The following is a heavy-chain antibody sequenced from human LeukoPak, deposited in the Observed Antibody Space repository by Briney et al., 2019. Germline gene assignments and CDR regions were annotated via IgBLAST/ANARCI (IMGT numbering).Heavy chain of an antibody. J-gene: IGHJ3*02. V-gene: IGHV3-30*04. CDR3: ARDMVSSSGWPNDAFDI. CDR2: ISYDGSNK. D-gene: IGHD6-19*01. CDR1: GLTFSSYA. Sequence: GRSLRLSCAASGLTFSSYAMHWVRQAPGKGLEWVAVISYDGSNKYYADSVKGRFTISRDNSKNTLYLQMNSLGAEDTAVYYCARDMVSSSGWPNDAFDIWGQGTMVTVSS.